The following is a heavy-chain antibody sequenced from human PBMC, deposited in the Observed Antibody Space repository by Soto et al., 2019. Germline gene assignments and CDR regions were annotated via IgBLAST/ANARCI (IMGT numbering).Heavy chain of an antibody. Sequence: SETLSLTCTVSGASIRSTDYYWSWIRQAPGKGLEWIGYVYYTGSTYYNPSLMSRLTISVDTSKNQFSLKLTSVTAAETAVYYCVRTARQGAVAPHWFDRWGQGTQVTVSS. V-gene: IGHV4-30-4*01. CDR3: VRTARQGAVAPHWFDR. CDR1: GASIRSTDYY. J-gene: IGHJ5*02. D-gene: IGHD2-21*02. CDR2: VYYTGST.